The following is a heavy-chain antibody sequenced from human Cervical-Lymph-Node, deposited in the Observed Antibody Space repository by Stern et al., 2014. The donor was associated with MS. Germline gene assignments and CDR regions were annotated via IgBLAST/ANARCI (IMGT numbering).Heavy chain of an antibody. CDR2: IDPSGGST. Sequence: QEQLVESGAEVKKPGASVKVSCKASGYTFTSYYVHWVRQAPGEGLEWMGIIDPSGGSTSYAQRFQGRVTLTRDTSPRLGYMELNSLRSDDTAMYYCAREHTAMGVGYWGQGTLVTVSS. CDR1: GYTFTSYY. D-gene: IGHD5-18*01. J-gene: IGHJ4*02. CDR3: AREHTAMGVGY. V-gene: IGHV1-46*01.